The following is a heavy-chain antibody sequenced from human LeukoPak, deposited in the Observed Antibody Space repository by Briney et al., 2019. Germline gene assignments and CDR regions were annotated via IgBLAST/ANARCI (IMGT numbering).Heavy chain of an antibody. CDR2: ISAYNGNT. V-gene: IGHV1-18*01. D-gene: IGHD6-13*01. Sequence: ASVKVSCKASGYTFTSYGISWVRQAPGQGLEWMGWISAYNGNTNYAQKLQGRVTMTTDTSTSTAYMELRSLRSDDTAVYYCARVRQLGYYYYYGMDVWGQGTTVTVPS. CDR3: ARVRQLGYYYYYGMDV. J-gene: IGHJ6*02. CDR1: GYTFTSYG.